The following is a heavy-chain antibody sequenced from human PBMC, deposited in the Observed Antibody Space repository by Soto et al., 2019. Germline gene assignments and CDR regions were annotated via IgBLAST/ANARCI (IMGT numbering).Heavy chain of an antibody. CDR1: GFTFSGSA. V-gene: IGHV3-73*01. J-gene: IGHJ6*03. CDR2: IRSKANSHAT. Sequence: GGSLRLSCAASGFTFSGSAMHWVRQASGKGLEWVGRIRSKANSHATAYAASVKGRFTISRDDSKNTAYLQMNSLKTEDTAVYYCTSHPCSSTSCYEMDVWGKGTTVTASS. D-gene: IGHD2-2*01. CDR3: TSHPCSSTSCYEMDV.